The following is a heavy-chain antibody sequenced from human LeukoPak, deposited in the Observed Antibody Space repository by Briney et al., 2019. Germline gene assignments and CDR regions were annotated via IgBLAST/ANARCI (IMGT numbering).Heavy chain of an antibody. J-gene: IGHJ4*02. CDR2: IYHSGST. V-gene: IGHV4-34*01. Sequence: SETLSLTCAVYGGSFSGYYWSWIRQPPGKGLEWIGSIYHSGSTYYNPSLKSRVTISVDTSKNQFSLKLSSVTAADTAVYYCARVRRGLFSSSWYPEYYFDYWGQGTLVTVSS. CDR3: ARVRRGLFSSSWYPEYYFDY. D-gene: IGHD6-13*01. CDR1: GGSFSGYY.